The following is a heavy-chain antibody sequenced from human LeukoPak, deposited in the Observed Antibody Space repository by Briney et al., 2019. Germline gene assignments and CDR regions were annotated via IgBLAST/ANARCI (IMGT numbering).Heavy chain of an antibody. CDR3: AREYVVPAYYYYGMDV. CDR1: GYTFTGYY. CDR2: INPNSGGT. Sequence: GASVKVSCKASGYTFTGYYMHWVRPAPGQGLEWMGWINPNSGGTNYAQKFQGWVTMTRDTSISTAYMELSRLRSDDTAVYYCAREYVVPAYYYYGMDVWGKGTTVTVSS. V-gene: IGHV1-2*04. J-gene: IGHJ6*04. D-gene: IGHD2-2*01.